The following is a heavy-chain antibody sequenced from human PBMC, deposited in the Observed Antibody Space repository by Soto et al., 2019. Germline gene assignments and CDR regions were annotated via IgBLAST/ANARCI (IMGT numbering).Heavy chain of an antibody. J-gene: IGHJ3*02. Sequence: SGATSGFTFSTYGMHWVRQAPGKGLEWVAVIWSNGNNKYYAESVKGRFTISRDNFKNTLDLQMSSLRAEDTAVYYCVKERGPFDAFDIWGQGTMVTVSS. CDR3: VKERGPFDAFDI. CDR1: GFTFSTYG. CDR2: IWSNGNNK. V-gene: IGHV3-33*06.